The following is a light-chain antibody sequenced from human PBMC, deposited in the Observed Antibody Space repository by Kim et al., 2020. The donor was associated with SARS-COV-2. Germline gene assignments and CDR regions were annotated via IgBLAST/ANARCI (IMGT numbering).Light chain of an antibody. CDR3: QQYGSSPPYT. Sequence: PGERATLSCRASQSVSSSFLAWYQQKPGQAPRLLIYGASSRATGIPDRFSGSGSGTDFTLTISRLEPEDFAVYYCQQYGSSPPYTFGQGTKLEI. CDR1: QSVSSSF. CDR2: GAS. J-gene: IGKJ2*01. V-gene: IGKV3-20*01.